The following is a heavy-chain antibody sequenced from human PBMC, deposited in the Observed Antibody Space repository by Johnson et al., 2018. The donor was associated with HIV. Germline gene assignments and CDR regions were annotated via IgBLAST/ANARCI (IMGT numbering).Heavy chain of an antibody. CDR1: GFTFSSYG. CDR3: AGEAGAFDI. Sequence: QVQLVESGGGVVQPGRSLRLSCAASGFTFSSYGMHWVRQAPGKGLEWVAVIWYDGSNKYYADSVKGRFTISRDNSKNTLYLQMNTLRAEDTAVYYCAGEAGAFDIWGQGTTVTVSP. V-gene: IGHV3-33*01. J-gene: IGHJ3*02. CDR2: IWYDGSNK.